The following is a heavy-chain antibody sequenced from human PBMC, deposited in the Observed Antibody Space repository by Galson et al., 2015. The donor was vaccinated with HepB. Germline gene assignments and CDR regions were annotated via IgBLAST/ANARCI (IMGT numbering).Heavy chain of an antibody. V-gene: IGHV1-69*13. J-gene: IGHJ6*02. D-gene: IGHD2-2*01. CDR1: GGTFSSYA. CDR3: ARDLFIYCSSTSCLGDHDYYGMDV. Sequence: SVKVSCKASGGTFSSYAISWVRQTPGQGLEWMGGIIPIFGTAHYAQKFQGRVTITADESTSTTYLELSSLRSEDTAVYYCARDLFIYCSSTSCLGDHDYYGMDVWGQGTTVTVSS. CDR2: IIPIFGTA.